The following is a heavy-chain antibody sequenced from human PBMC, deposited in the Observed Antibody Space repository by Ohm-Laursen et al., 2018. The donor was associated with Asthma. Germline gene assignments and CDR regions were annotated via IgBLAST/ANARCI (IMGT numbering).Heavy chain of an antibody. CDR2: INPDGRET. Sequence: GSLRLSCAASKFTFSNHWMNWVRQAPGKGLEWVANINPDGRETRHVDSVKGRFTISRDNAKDSLSLQMNSLRVEDTAVYYCARVELYDILTGPPDYWGQGTLVTVSS. J-gene: IGHJ4*02. V-gene: IGHV3-7*01. CDR1: KFTFSNHW. CDR3: ARVELYDILTGPPDY. D-gene: IGHD3-9*01.